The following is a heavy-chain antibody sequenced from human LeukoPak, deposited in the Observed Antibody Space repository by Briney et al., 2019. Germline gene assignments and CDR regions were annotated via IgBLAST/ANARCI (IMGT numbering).Heavy chain of an antibody. Sequence: PGASLRLSCAASGFTFSSYAMSWVRQAPGKGLXXXXTISGSGAGTFYTDSVKGRFTISRDNFGNTLYLQMSSLRAEDTAVYYCAKRPEHGSGSSFDYWGQGTLVTVSS. CDR1: GFTFSSYA. CDR2: ISGSGAGT. CDR3: AKRPEHGSGSSFDY. V-gene: IGHV3-23*01. D-gene: IGHD3-10*01. J-gene: IGHJ4*02.